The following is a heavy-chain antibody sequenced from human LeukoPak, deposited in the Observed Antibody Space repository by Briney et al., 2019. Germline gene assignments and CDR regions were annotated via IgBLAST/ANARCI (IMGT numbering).Heavy chain of an antibody. CDR1: GVSISSSSYF. Sequence: PSETLSLTCTVSGVSISSSSYFWGWIRQPPGKGLEWIGSIYYSGNTYYNPSLKSRVTISLDTSKNQFSLKLGSVTAADTAIYYCQSRFLEWLLDYWGQGTLVTVSS. V-gene: IGHV4-39*01. CDR2: IYYSGNT. J-gene: IGHJ4*02. D-gene: IGHD3-3*01. CDR3: QSRFLEWLLDY.